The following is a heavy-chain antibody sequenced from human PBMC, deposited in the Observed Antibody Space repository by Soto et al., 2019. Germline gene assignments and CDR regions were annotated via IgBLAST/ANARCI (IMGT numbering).Heavy chain of an antibody. J-gene: IGHJ6*02. CDR3: ARDSLPEGMDV. CDR2: ITENGSPT. V-gene: IGHV3-23*01. CDR1: GFTFSSYA. Sequence: GGSLRLSCAASGFTFSSYAMTWVRQAPGRGLEWVSAITENGSPTYYADSVKGRFTISRDNSKNTLYLQMNSLRAEDTAIYHCARDSLPEGMDVWGQGTTVTV.